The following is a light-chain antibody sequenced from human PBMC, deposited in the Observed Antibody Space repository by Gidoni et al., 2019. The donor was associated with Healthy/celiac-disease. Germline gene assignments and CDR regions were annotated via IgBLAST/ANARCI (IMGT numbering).Light chain of an antibody. V-gene: IGLV2-14*01. J-gene: IGLJ2*01. Sequence: QSALTQTASVSGSPGQSITISCTGTSSDVGGYNYVSCYQQHPGKAPNLMIYDVSNRPSGVSNRFSGSKSGNTASLTISGLQAEDEADYYCSSYTSSSTVVFGGGTKLTVL. CDR1: SSDVGGYNY. CDR2: DVS. CDR3: SSYTSSSTVV.